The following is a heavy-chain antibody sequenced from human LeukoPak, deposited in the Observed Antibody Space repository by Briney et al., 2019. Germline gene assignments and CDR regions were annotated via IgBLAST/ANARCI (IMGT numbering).Heavy chain of an antibody. CDR2: IRTKVNSYAT. V-gene: IGHV3-73*01. J-gene: IGHJ3*02. CDR3: TRLGIPASGTAAFGI. CDR1: GFTFSSYW. Sequence: GGSLRLSCAASGFTFSSYWMHWVRQASGKGLEWVGLIRTKVNSYATAYAASVKGRFTISRDDSMNTAYLQMNSLKTEDTAVYYCTRLGIPASGTAAFGIWGQGTMVTVSS. D-gene: IGHD6-13*01.